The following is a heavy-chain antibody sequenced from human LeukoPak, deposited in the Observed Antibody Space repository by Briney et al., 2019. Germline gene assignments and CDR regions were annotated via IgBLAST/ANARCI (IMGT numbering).Heavy chain of an antibody. CDR1: GYTFTSYY. CDR2: INPSGGST. Sequence: ASVKVSCKASGYTFTSYYMHWVRQAPGQGLEWMGIINPSGGSTSYAQKFQGRVTMTRDTSTSTVYMELNSLRSEDTAVYYCARSSTELVPAAPFDYWGQGTLVTVSS. V-gene: IGHV1-46*01. J-gene: IGHJ4*02. D-gene: IGHD2-2*01. CDR3: ARSSTELVPAAPFDY.